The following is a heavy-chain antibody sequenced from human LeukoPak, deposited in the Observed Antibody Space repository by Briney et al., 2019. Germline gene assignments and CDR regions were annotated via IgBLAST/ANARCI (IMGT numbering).Heavy chain of an antibody. J-gene: IGHJ4*02. Sequence: ASVKVSCTASGYTFTGYYMHWVRQAPGQGLEWMGWINPKTGGTNYAQKFRGRVTMTRDTSISTAYMELSRVRSDDTAVYYCARNRYGDYTPDYWGQGTLVTVSS. CDR1: GYTFTGYY. CDR3: ARNRYGDYTPDY. V-gene: IGHV1-2*02. D-gene: IGHD4-17*01. CDR2: INPKTGGT.